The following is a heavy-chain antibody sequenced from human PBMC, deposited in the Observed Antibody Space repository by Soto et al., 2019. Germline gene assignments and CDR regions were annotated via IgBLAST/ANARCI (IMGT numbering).Heavy chain of an antibody. Sequence: GGSLRLSSAASGFTFSSYSMNWVRQAPGKGLEWVSSISSSSSYIYYADSVKGRFTISRDNAKNSLYLQMNSLRAEDTAVYYCARVSYDGIYYGMDVWGQGTTVTVSS. CDR3: ARVSYDGIYYGMDV. J-gene: IGHJ6*02. CDR1: GFTFSSYS. V-gene: IGHV3-21*01. D-gene: IGHD3-3*01. CDR2: ISSSSSYI.